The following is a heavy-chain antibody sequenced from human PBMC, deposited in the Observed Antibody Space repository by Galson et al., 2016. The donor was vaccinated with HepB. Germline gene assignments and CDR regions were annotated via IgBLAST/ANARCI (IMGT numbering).Heavy chain of an antibody. Sequence: SLRLSCAASGFTVSSKYMGWVRQAPGKGLEWVSVIYSGGSAYYADSVKGRFTISRDNSKNTLYLQMNSLRAEDTAVYSCASKPPAGTNEVTWGQGTLVTVSS. V-gene: IGHV3-53*01. CDR2: IYSGGSA. D-gene: IGHD6-13*01. CDR3: ASKPPAGTNEVT. CDR1: GFTVSSKY. J-gene: IGHJ5*02.